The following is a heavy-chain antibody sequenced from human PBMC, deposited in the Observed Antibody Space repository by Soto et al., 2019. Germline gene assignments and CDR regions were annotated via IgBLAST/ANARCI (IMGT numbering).Heavy chain of an antibody. V-gene: IGHV3-30*18. CDR2: ISYGGSNK. J-gene: IGHJ4*02. CDR3: AKEGATRDLDY. D-gene: IGHD2-15*01. Sequence: SLRLSCSASGFTFSSYGMHWVRQAPGKGLEWVAAISYGGSNKYYEDSVKGRFTISRDNSKNTLYLQMNSLRAEDTAVYHCAKEGATRDLDYWGQGILVTVSS. CDR1: GFTFSSYG.